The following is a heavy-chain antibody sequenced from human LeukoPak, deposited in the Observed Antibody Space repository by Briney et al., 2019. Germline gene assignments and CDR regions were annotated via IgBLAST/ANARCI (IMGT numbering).Heavy chain of an antibody. CDR3: TTGKIYCSTTSCSDDY. V-gene: IGHV1-24*01. CDR1: VYTLTALS. CDR2: FYPEDGET. D-gene: IGHD2-2*01. J-gene: IGHJ4*02. Sequence: GASVKVSFMVSVYTLTALSMHWVRQAPGKGLEWMGGFYPEDGETIYAQKFQGRVTMTEDTSTDTAYMELSGLRSDDTAVYYCTTGKIYCSTTSCSDDYWGQGTLVTVSS.